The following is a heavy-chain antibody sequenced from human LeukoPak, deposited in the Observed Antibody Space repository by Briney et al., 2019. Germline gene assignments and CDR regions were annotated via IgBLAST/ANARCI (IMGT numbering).Heavy chain of an antibody. V-gene: IGHV3-21*01. CDR3: ARDSSGWYDYYYYMDV. CDR1: GFTFSSYS. Sequence: GGSLRLSCAASGFTFSSYSMNWVRQAPGKGLEWVSSISSSSSYIYYADLVKGRFTISRDNAKNSLYLQMNSLRAEDTAVYYCARDSSGWYDYYYYMDVWGKGTTVTVSS. J-gene: IGHJ6*03. CDR2: ISSSSSYI. D-gene: IGHD6-19*01.